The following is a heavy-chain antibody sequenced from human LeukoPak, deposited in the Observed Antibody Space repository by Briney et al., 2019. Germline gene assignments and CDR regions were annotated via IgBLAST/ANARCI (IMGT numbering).Heavy chain of an antibody. CDR3: VLTTVTTSIEY. D-gene: IGHD4-17*01. CDR1: GFTFSSYA. Sequence: GGSLRLSCAASGFTFSSYAMSWVRQAPGKGLEWVSAISGSGGSTYYADSVKGRFTIFRDNSKNTLYVQMDRLRAEDTAVYYCVLTTVTTSIEYWGQGTLVTVSS. CDR2: ISGSGGST. J-gene: IGHJ4*02. V-gene: IGHV3-23*01.